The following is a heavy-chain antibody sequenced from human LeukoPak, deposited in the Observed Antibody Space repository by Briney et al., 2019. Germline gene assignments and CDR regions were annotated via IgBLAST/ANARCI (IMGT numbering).Heavy chain of an antibody. D-gene: IGHD2-15*01. CDR3: ARPSRYCSGGSCYSGISV. CDR1: GGSFSGYY. CDR2: INHSGST. V-gene: IGHV4-34*01. J-gene: IGHJ4*02. Sequence: SETLSLTCAVYGGSFSGYYWSWIRQPPGKGLEWIGEINHSGSTNYNPSLKSRVTISVDTSKNQFSLKLSSVTAADTAVYYCARPSRYCSGGSCYSGISVWGQGTLVTVSS.